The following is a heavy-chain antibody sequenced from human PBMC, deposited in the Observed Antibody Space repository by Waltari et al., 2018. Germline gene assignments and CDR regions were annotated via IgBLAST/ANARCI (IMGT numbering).Heavy chain of an antibody. CDR1: GFTVSSNY. Sequence: EVQLVESGGGLVQPGGSLRLSCAASGFTVSSNYMNWVRQTPGKGLEWVSIIYSGGSTYYADSVKGRFTISRDNSKNTLHLQMNSLRAEDTAVYFCSYGRFEYWGQGTLVTVSS. CDR3: SYGRFEY. D-gene: IGHD5-18*01. J-gene: IGHJ4*02. V-gene: IGHV3-66*02. CDR2: IYSGGST.